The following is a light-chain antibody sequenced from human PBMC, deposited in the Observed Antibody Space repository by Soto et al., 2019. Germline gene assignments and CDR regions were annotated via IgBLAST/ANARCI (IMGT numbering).Light chain of an antibody. CDR3: SSYTSRGTLV. Sequence: QSVLTQPASVSGSPGQSITVSCTGANSDLGGYNYVSWYQHHPGKAPKLMIYEVSNRPSGVSNRFSGSKSGNTASLAISGLQAEDEADYYCSSYTSRGTLVFGTGTKVTV. CDR1: NSDLGGYNY. CDR2: EVS. J-gene: IGLJ1*01. V-gene: IGLV2-14*01.